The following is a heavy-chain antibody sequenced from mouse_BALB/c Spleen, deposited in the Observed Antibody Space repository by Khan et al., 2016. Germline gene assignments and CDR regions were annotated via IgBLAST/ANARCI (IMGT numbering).Heavy chain of an antibody. CDR2: IDPENGNT. D-gene: IGHD1-2*01. CDR3: ARSTATYFDD. V-gene: IGHV14-1*02. J-gene: IGHJ2*01. CDR1: GFNIKDYY. Sequence: VQLQQSGAELVRPGALVKLSCKASGFNIKDYYMHWVKQRPDQGLEWIGWIDPENGNTIYDPKFQGKASIPADTPSTPAYLQHSSLTSEDTAVYYGARSTATYFDDWGQGTALTVSS.